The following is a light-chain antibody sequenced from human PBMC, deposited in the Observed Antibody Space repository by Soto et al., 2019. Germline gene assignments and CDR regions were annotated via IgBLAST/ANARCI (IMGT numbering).Light chain of an antibody. CDR3: IGNTGADTYV. CDR1: SSDDALYRY. V-gene: IGLV2-14*01. J-gene: IGLJ1*01. CDR2: EVT. Sequence: QSVLTQAASVSGSPGQSITISCTGTSSDDALYRYVSWIQQHPGRAPKLLIYEVTKRPSGVPIRFSGSRSDKTASLTISGLQAEDEADHYCIGNTGADTYVFGTGTKVTVL.